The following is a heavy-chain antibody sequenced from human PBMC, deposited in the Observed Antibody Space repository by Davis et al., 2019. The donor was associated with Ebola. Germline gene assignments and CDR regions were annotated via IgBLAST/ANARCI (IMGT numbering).Heavy chain of an antibody. D-gene: IGHD3-3*01. CDR3: AKGRIFEFVDWFDP. CDR2: ISGSGGST. J-gene: IGHJ5*02. CDR1: GFTLSRYA. Sequence: PGGSLRLSCAASGFTLSRYAMSWVRQAPGKGLEWVSAISGSGGSTYYADSVKGRFTISRDNSKNTLYLQMNSLRAEDTAVYYCAKGRIFEFVDWFDPWGQGTLVTVSS. V-gene: IGHV3-23*01.